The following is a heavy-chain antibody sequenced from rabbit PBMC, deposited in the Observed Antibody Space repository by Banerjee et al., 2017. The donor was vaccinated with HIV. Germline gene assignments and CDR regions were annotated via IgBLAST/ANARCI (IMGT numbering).Heavy chain of an antibody. CDR2: IYGGSSGGT. CDR3: ARDLDAGAADDDYGIFKL. D-gene: IGHD2-1*01. Sequence: QEQLEESGGDLVKPEGSLTLTCTASGFSFSSSYWIYWVRQAPGKGLEWIACIYGGSSGGTYYASWAKGRFTISKTSSTTVTLQMTSLTAADTATYFCARDLDAGAADDDYGIFKLWGPGTLVTVS. J-gene: IGHJ4*01. CDR1: GFSFSSSYW. V-gene: IGHV1S45*01.